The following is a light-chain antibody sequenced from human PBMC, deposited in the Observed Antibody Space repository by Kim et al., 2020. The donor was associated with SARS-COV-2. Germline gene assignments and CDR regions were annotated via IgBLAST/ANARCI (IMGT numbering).Light chain of an antibody. J-gene: IGLJ3*02. CDR1: SSNIGARYD. Sequence: VAISCTGSSSNIGARYDVHWYQQFTGTAPKLLIYCSRNRPSGVPDRFAGSKSGSSASLVITGLQPEDEADYYCQSYDYRLSGSRVFGGGTQLTVL. CDR2: CSR. V-gene: IGLV1-40*01. CDR3: QSYDYRLSGSRV.